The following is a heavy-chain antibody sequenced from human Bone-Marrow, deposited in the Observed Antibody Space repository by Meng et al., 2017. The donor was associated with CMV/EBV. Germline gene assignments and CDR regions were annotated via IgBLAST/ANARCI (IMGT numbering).Heavy chain of an antibody. D-gene: IGHD3-16*01. CDR2: IRYDGSNK. V-gene: IGHV3-30*02. Sequence: GESLKISCAASGFTFSSYGMHWVRQAPGKGLEWVAFIRYDGSNKYYADSVKGRFTISRDNSKNTLYLQMNSLRAEDTAVYYCARESTWGNPAFDIWGQGTMVTVSS. CDR1: GFTFSSYG. CDR3: ARESTWGNPAFDI. J-gene: IGHJ3*02.